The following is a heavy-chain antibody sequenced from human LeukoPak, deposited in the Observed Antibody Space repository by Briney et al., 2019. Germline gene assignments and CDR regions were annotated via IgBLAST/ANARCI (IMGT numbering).Heavy chain of an antibody. CDR1: GYSFTNYW. V-gene: IGHV5-51*01. CDR2: IYPGDSDT. CDR3: ARRVDYGDYISFDY. D-gene: IGHD4-17*01. Sequence: GESLKISCKGSGYSFTNYWIGWVRQLPGKGLEWMGIIYPGDSDTRYSPSFQDQVTMSADKSIRTAYLQWSSLKALDTAMYYCARRVDYGDYISFDYWGQGTLVTVSS. J-gene: IGHJ4*02.